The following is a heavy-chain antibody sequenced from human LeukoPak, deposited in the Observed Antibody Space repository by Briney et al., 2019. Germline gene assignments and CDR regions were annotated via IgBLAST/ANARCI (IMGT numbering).Heavy chain of an antibody. CDR2: IYHSGST. V-gene: IGHV4-38-2*01. D-gene: IGHD3-3*01. Sequence: SETLSLTCAVSGYSISSSYYWGGIRQPPGKGLEWIGSIYHSGSTYYNPSLKSRVTISVDTSKNQFSLKLSTVTAADTAVYYCARHYYDFWSGYYNNNWFDPWGQGTLVTVSS. CDR3: ARHYYDFWSGYYNNNWFDP. J-gene: IGHJ5*02. CDR1: GYSISSSYY.